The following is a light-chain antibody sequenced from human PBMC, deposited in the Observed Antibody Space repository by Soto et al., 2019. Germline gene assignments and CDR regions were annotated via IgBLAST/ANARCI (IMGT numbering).Light chain of an antibody. Sequence: DIVMTQSPLSLPVTPGEPASISCRSSQSLLHTNGYNYLDWCLQKPGQSPQLLIYLGSNRASGVPERFSGRVSGTDFTLKITRVEAEDVGVYYCIQTLQTPPTFGPGTKVEIK. CDR3: IQTLQTPPT. CDR2: LGS. CDR1: QSLLHTNGYNY. J-gene: IGKJ3*01. V-gene: IGKV2-28*01.